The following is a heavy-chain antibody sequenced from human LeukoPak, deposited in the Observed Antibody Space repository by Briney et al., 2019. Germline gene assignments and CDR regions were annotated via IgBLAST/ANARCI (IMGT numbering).Heavy chain of an antibody. V-gene: IGHV3-30*04. CDR1: GFTFSSYA. Sequence: GGSLRLSCAASGFTFSSYAMHWVRQAPGKGLEWVAVISYDGSNKYYADSVKGRFTISRDNSKNTLYLQMNSLRADDTAVYYCAKSVVVITFRFDDWGQGALVTVSS. J-gene: IGHJ4*02. D-gene: IGHD2-15*01. CDR2: ISYDGSNK. CDR3: AKSVVVITFRFDD.